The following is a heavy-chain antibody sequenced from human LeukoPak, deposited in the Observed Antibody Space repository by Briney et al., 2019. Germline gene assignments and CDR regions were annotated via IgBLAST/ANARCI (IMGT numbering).Heavy chain of an antibody. J-gene: IGHJ4*02. CDR2: ISSSSSTI. CDR1: GFTFSSYS. V-gene: IGHV3-48*01. Sequence: GGSLRLSCVASGFTFSSYSMNWVRQAPGKGLEWVSYISSSSSTIYYADSVKGRFTISRDNAKNSLYLQMNSLRAEDTAVYYCARAVGDYFIDYWGQGTLVTVSS. CDR3: ARAVGDYFIDY. D-gene: IGHD4-17*01.